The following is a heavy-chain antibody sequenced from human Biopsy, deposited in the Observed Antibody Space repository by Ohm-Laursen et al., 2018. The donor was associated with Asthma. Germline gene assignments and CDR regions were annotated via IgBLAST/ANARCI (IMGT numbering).Heavy chain of an antibody. CDR3: TKDTGELGMSAFDV. D-gene: IGHD7-27*01. J-gene: IGHJ3*01. CDR2: ISSSSSTI. Sequence: SLRLSCLASGFTFSSYSMNWVRQAPGKGLEWVSYISSSSSTIYYADSVKGRFTISRDNAKNSLYLQMNSLRVEDTAFYHCTKDTGELGMSAFDVWGQGTMVAVSS. V-gene: IGHV3-48*01. CDR1: GFTFSSYS.